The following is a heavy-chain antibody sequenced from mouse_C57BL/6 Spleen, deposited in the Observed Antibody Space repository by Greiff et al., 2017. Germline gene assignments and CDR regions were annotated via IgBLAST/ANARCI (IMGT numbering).Heavy chain of an antibody. Sequence: QVQLQQPGAELVKPGASVKMSCKASGYTFTSYWITWVKQRPGQGLEWIGDIYPGSGSTNYNEKFKSKATLTVATSSSTAYMQLSSLTSEDSAVYYCARWGYSTQYYFDYWGQGTTLTVSS. CDR1: GYTFTSYW. V-gene: IGHV1-55*01. CDR3: ARWGYSTQYYFDY. J-gene: IGHJ2*01. CDR2: IYPGSGST. D-gene: IGHD2-5*01.